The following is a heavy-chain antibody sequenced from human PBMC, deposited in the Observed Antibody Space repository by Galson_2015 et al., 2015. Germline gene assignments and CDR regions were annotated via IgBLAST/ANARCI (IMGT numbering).Heavy chain of an antibody. V-gene: IGHV3-33*01. D-gene: IGHD3-22*01. CDR2: IWYDGSNK. CDR1: GFTFSSYG. J-gene: IGHJ4*02. Sequence: SLRLSCAASGFTFSSYGMHWVRQAPGKRLEWVAVIWYDGSNKYYADSVKGRFTISRDNSKNTLYLQMNSLRAEDTAVYYCARGTYYYDSNGRYFDYWGQGTLVTVSS. CDR3: ARGTYYYDSNGRYFDY.